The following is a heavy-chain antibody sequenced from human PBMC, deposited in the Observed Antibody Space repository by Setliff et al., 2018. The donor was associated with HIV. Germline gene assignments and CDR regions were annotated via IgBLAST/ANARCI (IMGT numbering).Heavy chain of an antibody. D-gene: IGHD2-2*01. V-gene: IGHV4-34*01. CDR2: INHRGST. J-gene: IGHJ4*02. Sequence: PSETLSLTCAVYGGSFSGYYWTWIRQSPGKGLEWIGEINHRGSTNYNPSLKSRVTVSVDTSKNQFSLKLGSVTAADTAVYYCARGEPTILVVPAAFFDYWGQGTLVTVSS. CDR3: ARGEPTILVVPAAFFDY. CDR1: GGSFSGYY.